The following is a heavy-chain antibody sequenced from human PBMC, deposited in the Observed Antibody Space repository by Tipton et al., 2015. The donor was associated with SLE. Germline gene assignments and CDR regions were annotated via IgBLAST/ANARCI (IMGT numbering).Heavy chain of an antibody. J-gene: IGHJ4*02. V-gene: IGHV4-34*01. CDR3: ARGSSWAFDY. CDR1: GGSFSGYY. CDR2: INHSGST. Sequence: LRLSCAVYGGSFSGYYWSWIRQPPGKGLEWIGEINHSGSTNYNPSLKSRVTISVDTSKNQFSLKLSSVTAADTAVYYSARGSSWAFDYWGQGTLVTVSS. D-gene: IGHD6-13*01.